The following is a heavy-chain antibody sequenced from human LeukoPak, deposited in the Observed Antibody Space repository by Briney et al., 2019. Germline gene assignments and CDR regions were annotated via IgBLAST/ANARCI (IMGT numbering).Heavy chain of an antibody. CDR1: GFTFSSYT. J-gene: IGHJ4*02. CDR3: AKDPYQIQLSVGLDY. Sequence: PGGSLRLSCAASGFTFSSYTMNWVRQAPGKGLEWVSYISSSSHDIYYADSVKGRFTISRDNAKNSLYLQMNSLRAEDTAVYYCAKDPYQIQLSVGLDYWGQGTLVTVSS. V-gene: IGHV3-21*01. CDR2: ISSSSHDI. D-gene: IGHD5-18*01.